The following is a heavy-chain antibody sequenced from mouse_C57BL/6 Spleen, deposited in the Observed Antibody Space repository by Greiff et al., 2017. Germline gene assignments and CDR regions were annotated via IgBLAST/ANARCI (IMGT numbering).Heavy chain of an antibody. CDR2: IHPNSGST. D-gene: IGHD2-3*01. V-gene: IGHV1-64*01. J-gene: IGHJ3*01. Sequence: QVQLQQPGAELVKPGASVKLSCKASGYTFTSYWMHWVKQRPGQGLEWIGMIHPNSGSTNYNEKFKSKATLTVDKSSSTAYMQLSSLTSEDSAVYYCARCYDGYPAWFAYWGQGTLVTVSA. CDR3: ARCYDGYPAWFAY. CDR1: GYTFTSYW.